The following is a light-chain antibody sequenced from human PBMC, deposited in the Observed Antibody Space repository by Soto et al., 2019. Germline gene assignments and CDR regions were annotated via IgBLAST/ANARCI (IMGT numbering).Light chain of an antibody. CDR1: TSNIGSNT. CDR2: NDN. CDR3: ATWDNSLNGYV. J-gene: IGLJ1*01. V-gene: IGLV1-44*01. Sequence: QSVLTQPPSASGTPGQRVTISCSGSTSNIGSNTVSWYQQVPETAPKLLIYNDNQRPSGVPDRFSGSKSGTSTSLAISELQSDDQADYHCATWDNSLNGYVLGTGTKLTVL.